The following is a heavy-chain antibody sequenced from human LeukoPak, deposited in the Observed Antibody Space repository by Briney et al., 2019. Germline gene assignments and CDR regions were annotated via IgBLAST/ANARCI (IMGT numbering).Heavy chain of an antibody. V-gene: IGHV4-4*02. J-gene: IGHJ1*01. CDR1: GGSISSSNW. D-gene: IGHD3-3*01. CDR2: IYHSGST. CDR3: ARSATIRFLERLSSEYFQH. Sequence: PSETLSLTCAVSGGSISSSNWWSWVRQPPGKGLEWIGEIYHSGSTNYNPSLKSRVTISVDKSKNQFSLKLSSVTAADTAVYYCARSATIRFLERLSSEYFQHWGQGTLVTVSS.